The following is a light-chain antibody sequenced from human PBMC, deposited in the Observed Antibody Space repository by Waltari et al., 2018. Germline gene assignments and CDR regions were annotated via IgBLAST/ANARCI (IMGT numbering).Light chain of an antibody. CDR2: GAS. CDR1: ESVSRNC. CDR3: QQCGASPGT. J-gene: IGKJ1*01. Sequence: EIVLTQSPATLSLSAGERATLSCRANESVSRNCLAWYQHKPGQAPWLLIYGASNRATDIPDRFSGSGSGTDFTLTIGRLEPEDSAVYYCQQCGASPGTFGQGTKVEIK. V-gene: IGKV3-20*01.